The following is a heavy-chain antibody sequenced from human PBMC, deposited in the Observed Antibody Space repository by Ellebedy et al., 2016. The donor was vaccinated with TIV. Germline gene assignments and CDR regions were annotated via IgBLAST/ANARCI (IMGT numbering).Heavy chain of an antibody. CDR1: GFTFSSYA. CDR3: AKGNYDILTGYYTAGY. Sequence: GGSLRLXXAASGFTFSSYAMSWVRQAPGKGLEWVSAISGSGGSTYYADSVKGRFTISRDNSKNTLYLQMNSLRAEDTAVYYCAKGNYDILTGYYTAGYWGQGTLVTVSS. CDR2: ISGSGGST. D-gene: IGHD3-9*01. J-gene: IGHJ4*02. V-gene: IGHV3-23*01.